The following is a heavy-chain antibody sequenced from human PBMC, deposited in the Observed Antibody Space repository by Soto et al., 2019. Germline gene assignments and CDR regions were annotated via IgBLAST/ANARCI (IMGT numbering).Heavy chain of an antibody. V-gene: IGHV4-59*01. J-gene: IGHJ4*02. D-gene: IGHD3-16*01. CDR3: ARDLGEAFDY. CDR2: IYYSGST. CDR1: GCSISSYY. Sequence: PSETLSLTCTFSGCSISSYYWSWIRQPPGKGLEWIGDIYYSGSTNYNLSLKSRVTISVDTSKNQFSLKLSSVTAADTAVYYCARDLGEAFDYWGQGTLVTVSS.